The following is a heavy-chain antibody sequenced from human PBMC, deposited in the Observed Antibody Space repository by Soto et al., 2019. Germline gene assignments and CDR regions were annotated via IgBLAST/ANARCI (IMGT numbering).Heavy chain of an antibody. D-gene: IGHD3-22*01. CDR2: IYYSGST. CDR3: ARHTHPYYYYSSGDRAGFQH. V-gene: IGHV4-39*01. Sequence: SETLSVTCTVSGGSISSSSYYWGWIRQPPGKGLEWIGSIYYSGSTYYNPSLKSRVTISVDTSKNQFSLKLSSVTAADTAVYYCARHTHPYYYYSSGDRAGFQHRGQRTLVTVSS. J-gene: IGHJ1*01. CDR1: GGSISSSSYY.